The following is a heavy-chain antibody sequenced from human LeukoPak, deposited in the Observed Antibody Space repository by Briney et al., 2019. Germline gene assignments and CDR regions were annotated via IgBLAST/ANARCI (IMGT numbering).Heavy chain of an antibody. J-gene: IGHJ3*02. Sequence: GGSLRLSCAASGFAFSSYSMSWVRQAPGKGLEWVSSINVSPAYISYTDSVKGRFTISRDNAKNSLYLQMNSLRAEDTAVYFCARDLNWGAGALDIWGQGTMVTVSS. D-gene: IGHD7-27*01. CDR2: INVSPAYI. CDR3: ARDLNWGAGALDI. CDR1: GFAFSSYS. V-gene: IGHV3-21*01.